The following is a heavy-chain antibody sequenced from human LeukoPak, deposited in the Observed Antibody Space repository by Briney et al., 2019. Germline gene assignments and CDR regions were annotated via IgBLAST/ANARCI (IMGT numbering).Heavy chain of an antibody. CDR2: IRYDGSNK. J-gene: IGHJ1*01. CDR1: GFTFSNYG. D-gene: IGHD6-19*01. Sequence: GGSLRLSCAASGFTFSNYGMHWVRQAPGKGLEWVAFIRYDGSNKDYADSVKGRFTISRDNPKNTLYLQMNSLRAEDTAVYSCAGYSSGWYYFQHWGQGTLVTVSS. CDR3: AGYSSGWYYFQH. V-gene: IGHV3-30*02.